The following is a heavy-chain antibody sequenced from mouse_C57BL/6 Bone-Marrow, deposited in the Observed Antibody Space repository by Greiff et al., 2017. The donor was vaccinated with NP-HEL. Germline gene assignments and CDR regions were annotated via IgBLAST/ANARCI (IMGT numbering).Heavy chain of an antibody. J-gene: IGHJ3*01. Sequence: LPQPLSSLVRPVSSVTLSFPASVYTFPRYWLALLTPRPFHCLDWIGNIYPSDSETHYNQKFKDKATLTVDKSSSTAYMQLSSLTSEDSAVYYCVYYDYDGFAYWGQGTLVTVSA. CDR2: IYPSDSET. V-gene: IGHV1-61*01. CDR1: VYTFPRYW. D-gene: IGHD2-4*01. CDR3: VYYDYDGFAY.